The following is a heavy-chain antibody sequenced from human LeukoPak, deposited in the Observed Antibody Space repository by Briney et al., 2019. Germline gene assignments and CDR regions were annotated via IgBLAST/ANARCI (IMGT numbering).Heavy chain of an antibody. V-gene: IGHV4-4*07. J-gene: IGHJ4*02. CDR1: GGSITSYY. CDR2: IYTSGST. Sequence: ETLSLTCSVSGGSITSYYWSWIRQPAGKGLEWIGRIYTSGSTNYNPSLKSRVTMSVDTSKNQFSLRLSSVAAADTAVYYCARDSSTYRSFDYWGQGALVTVSS. CDR3: ARDSSTYRSFDY.